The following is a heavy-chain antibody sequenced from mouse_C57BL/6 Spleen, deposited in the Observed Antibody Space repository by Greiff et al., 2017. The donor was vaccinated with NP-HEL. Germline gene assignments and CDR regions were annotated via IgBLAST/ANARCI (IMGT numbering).Heavy chain of an antibody. V-gene: IGHV1-81*01. J-gene: IGHJ4*01. CDR3: GGGYAMDY. CDR1: GYTFTSYG. Sequence: QVQLKQSGAELARPGASVKLSCKASGYTFTSYGISWVKQRTGQGLEWIGEIYPRSGNTYYNEKFKGKATLTADKSSSTAYMELRSLTSEDSAVYFCGGGYAMDYWGQGTSVTVSS. CDR2: IYPRSGNT. D-gene: IGHD1-1*02.